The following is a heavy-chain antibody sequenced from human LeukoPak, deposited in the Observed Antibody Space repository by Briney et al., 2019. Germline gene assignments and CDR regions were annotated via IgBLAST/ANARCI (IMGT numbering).Heavy chain of an antibody. CDR1: GGTFSSYA. V-gene: IGHV1-69*05. CDR3: ARTDSEYYDSSGSVVF. J-gene: IGHJ4*02. CDR2: IIPIFGTA. D-gene: IGHD3-22*01. Sequence: SVKVSCKASGGTFSSYAISCVRQAPGQGLEWMGGIIPIFGTANYAQKFQGRVTITTDESTSTAYMELSSLRSEDTAVYYCARTDSEYYDSSGSVVFWGQGTLVTVSS.